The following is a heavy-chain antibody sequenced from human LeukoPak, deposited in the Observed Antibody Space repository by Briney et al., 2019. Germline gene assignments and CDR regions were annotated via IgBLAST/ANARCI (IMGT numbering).Heavy chain of an antibody. CDR2: LYYSGST. D-gene: IGHD3-10*01. J-gene: IGHJ4*02. Sequence: SETLSLTCTVSGGSISRYYWSWIRQPPGKGLEWIGYLYYSGSTNYNPSLKSRVTIAVDTSKNQFSLKLSSVTAADTAVYSCARRSRSYYYGSGSYYGYFDYWGQGTLVTVSS. V-gene: IGHV4-59*01. CDR1: GGSISRYY. CDR3: ARRSRSYYYGSGSYYGYFDY.